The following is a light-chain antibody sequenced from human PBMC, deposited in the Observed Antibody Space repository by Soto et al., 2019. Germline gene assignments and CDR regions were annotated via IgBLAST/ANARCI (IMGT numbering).Light chain of an antibody. CDR1: GSDVGGYNY. J-gene: IGLJ2*01. CDR3: SSYAGSNNLI. CDR2: EVT. V-gene: IGLV2-8*01. Sequence: QSVLTQSPSASGSPGQSVTISCTGTGSDVGGYNYVSWYQQHPGKAPKLMIYEVTKRPSGVPDRFSGSKSGNTASLTVSGLQAEDEADYYCSSYAGSNNLIFGGGTKVTVL.